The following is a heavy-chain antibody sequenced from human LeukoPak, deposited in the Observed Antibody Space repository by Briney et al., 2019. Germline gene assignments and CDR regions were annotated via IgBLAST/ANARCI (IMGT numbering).Heavy chain of an antibody. J-gene: IGHJ3*02. V-gene: IGHV4-39*01. CDR1: GGSISSRSYY. D-gene: IGHD1-26*01. Sequence: PSETLSLTCTVSGGSISSRSYYWGWIRQPPGKGLEWIGSLYYSGSTYYNPSLKSRVSISVDTSKKQFSLKLSSVTAADTAVYYCARWEESDGFDIWGQGTMVTVSS. CDR2: LYYSGST. CDR3: ARWEESDGFDI.